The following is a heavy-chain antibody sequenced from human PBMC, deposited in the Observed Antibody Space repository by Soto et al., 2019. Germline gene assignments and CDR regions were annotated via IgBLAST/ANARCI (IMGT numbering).Heavy chain of an antibody. D-gene: IGHD3-10*01. CDR1: GYTFSSYC. CDR3: AREGYYSGSGTYSPPRFYGLDV. Sequence: ASVKVSCKASGYTFSSYCISWARQAPGQGLEWMGWISDYNGNTQYAQKFQGRVFMTTDTATRTAYMELRGLRSDDTTVYFCAREGYYSGSGTYSPPRFYGLDVWGQGTTVTSP. V-gene: IGHV1-18*01. J-gene: IGHJ6*02. CDR2: ISDYNGNT.